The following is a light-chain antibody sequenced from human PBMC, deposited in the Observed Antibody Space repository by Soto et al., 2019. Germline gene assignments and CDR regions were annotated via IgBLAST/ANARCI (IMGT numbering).Light chain of an antibody. V-gene: IGKV3-15*01. CDR3: QQYNNWPWT. CDR2: DAS. Sequence: EIVMTQSPGTLSVSPGERVTLSCRASQSVGARLVWYQRKPGQSPRLLIYDASTRATGVPGRFSGSGSVTEFTLTISSLQSEDFAVYYCQQYNNWPWTFGQGTTVEV. CDR1: QSVGAR. J-gene: IGKJ1*01.